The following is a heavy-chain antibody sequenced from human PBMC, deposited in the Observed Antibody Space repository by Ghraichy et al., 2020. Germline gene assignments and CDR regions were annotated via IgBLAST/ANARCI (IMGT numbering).Heavy chain of an antibody. V-gene: IGHV2-70*11. J-gene: IGHJ4*02. CDR2: IDWDDDK. D-gene: IGHD3-10*01. CDR3: ARVQYGSGTSLDS. Sequence: SGPTLVKPTQTLTLTCTFSGFSLTTRSMCVSWIRQPPGKALEWLARIDWDDDKYYNESLKTRLTISKDTSRNRVVLTLTNMDPVDTATYYCARVQYGSGTSLDSWGQGVLVTVSS. CDR1: GFSLTTRSMC.